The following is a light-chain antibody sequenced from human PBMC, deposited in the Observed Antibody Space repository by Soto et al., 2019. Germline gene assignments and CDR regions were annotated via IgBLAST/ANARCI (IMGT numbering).Light chain of an antibody. J-gene: IGKJ1*01. CDR3: QQSYSTPTWT. CDR1: QSISSSS. CDR2: SAS. V-gene: IGKV1-39*01. Sequence: DIQVDQSPSSLPASVGDRVTVTCRSSQSISSSSLNWYQQKPGKAPKLLIFSASSLQSGVPSRFSGSGSGTDFTLTISSLQPEDFATYYCQQSYSTPTWTFGQGTKVDIK.